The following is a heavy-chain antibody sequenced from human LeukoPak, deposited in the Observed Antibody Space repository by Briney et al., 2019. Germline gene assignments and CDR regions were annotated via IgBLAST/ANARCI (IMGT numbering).Heavy chain of an antibody. CDR1: GGSISSYY. D-gene: IGHD1-26*01. CDR3: AGRYSGNQYDY. V-gene: IGHV4-59*01. CDR2: IYYSGST. J-gene: IGHJ4*02. Sequence: SETLSLTCTVSGGSISSYYWSWIRQPPGKGLEWIGYIYYSGSTNYNSSLKSRVTISVDTSKNQFSLKLSSVTAADTAVCYCAGRYSGNQYDYWGQGTLVTVSS.